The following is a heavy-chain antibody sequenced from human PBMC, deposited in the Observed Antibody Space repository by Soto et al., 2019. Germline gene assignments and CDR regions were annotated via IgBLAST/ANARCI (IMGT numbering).Heavy chain of an antibody. CDR2: ISYDGSNK. Sequence: QVQLVESGGGVVQHGMSLRLSGAASGFTFSSYGMHWVRQAPGKGLEWVAVISYDGSNKYYADSVKGRFTISRDNSKNTLYLQMNSLRAEDTAVYYCAKDRGWIQLWSPTFDYWGQGTLVTVSS. V-gene: IGHV3-30*18. CDR1: GFTFSSYG. D-gene: IGHD5-18*01. CDR3: AKDRGWIQLWSPTFDY. J-gene: IGHJ4*02.